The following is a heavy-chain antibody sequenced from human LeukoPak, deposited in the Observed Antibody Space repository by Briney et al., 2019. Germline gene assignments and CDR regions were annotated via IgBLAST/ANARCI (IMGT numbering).Heavy chain of an antibody. D-gene: IGHD3-3*01. V-gene: IGHV1-8*01. J-gene: IGHJ4*02. CDR3: ARRSGDLEWDY. CDR1: GCTFTSYD. CDR2: MNPNSGNT. Sequence: ASVKASCKASGCTFTSYDINWVRQATGQGLEWMGWMNPNSGNTGYAQKFQGRVTMTRNTSISTAYMELSSLRSEDTAVYYCARRSGDLEWDYWGQGTLVTVSS.